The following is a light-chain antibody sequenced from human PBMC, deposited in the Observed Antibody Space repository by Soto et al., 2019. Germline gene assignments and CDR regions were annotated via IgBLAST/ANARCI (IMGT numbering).Light chain of an antibody. CDR3: HHFGSLPET. CDR1: QSVASSY. CDR2: SAS. Sequence: EVVLTQSPGTLSLSPGERVTLSCRASQSVASSYLAWYQQKPGRAPRLLFYSASSRATGIPDRFSGSGSGKDFTLTSSRLAPEDVAVYYWHHFGSLPETFGQGTNVE. V-gene: IGKV3-20*01. J-gene: IGKJ1*01.